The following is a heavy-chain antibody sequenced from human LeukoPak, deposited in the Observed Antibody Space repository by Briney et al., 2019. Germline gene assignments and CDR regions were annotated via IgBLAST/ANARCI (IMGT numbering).Heavy chain of an antibody. J-gene: IGHJ3*02. V-gene: IGHV4-4*07. D-gene: IGHD4-23*01. CDR1: DGSISTYY. Sequence: SETLSLTCTVSDGSISTYYWSWIRQFAGKGLEWIGRMYTSGSTNYNPSLKSRVTMSVGTSKNQFSLKLSSVTAADTAVYYCARDSDYGGNSGSAFDIWGQGTMVTVSS. CDR2: MYTSGST. CDR3: ARDSDYGGNSGSAFDI.